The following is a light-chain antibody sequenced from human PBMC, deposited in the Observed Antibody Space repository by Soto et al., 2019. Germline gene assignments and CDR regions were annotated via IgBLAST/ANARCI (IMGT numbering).Light chain of an antibody. V-gene: IGKV1-33*01. CDR2: DTS. Sequence: QMGQSHSSLYASVIDRIINYCRASQDIRSFVSWYQQKPGKAPKLLMYDTSSLETGVPPRFSGSGSGTDYRLTISSLQPEDFAPYYCQQYDSLPITFGHGTRLEIK. CDR3: QQYDSLPIT. CDR1: QDIRSF. J-gene: IGKJ5*01.